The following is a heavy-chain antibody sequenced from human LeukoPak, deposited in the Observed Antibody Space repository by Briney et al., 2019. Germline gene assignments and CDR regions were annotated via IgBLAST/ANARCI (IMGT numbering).Heavy chain of an antibody. CDR1: GFTFGDYA. V-gene: IGHV3-49*03. CDR2: IRSKAYGGTT. D-gene: IGHD5-24*01. Sequence: SLRLSCTASGFTFGDYAMSWFRQAPGKGLEWVGFIRSKAYGGTTEYAASVKGRFTISRDDSKSIAYLQMNSLKTEDTAVYYCTRDRDGYNIGYYYYYMDVWGKGTTVTVSS. J-gene: IGHJ6*03. CDR3: TRDRDGYNIGYYYYYMDV.